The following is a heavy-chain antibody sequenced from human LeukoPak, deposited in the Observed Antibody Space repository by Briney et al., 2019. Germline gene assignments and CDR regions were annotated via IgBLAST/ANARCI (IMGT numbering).Heavy chain of an antibody. J-gene: IGHJ4*02. CDR1: GGSISSYY. Sequence: SETLSLTCTVSGGSISSYYWSWIRQPPGKGLEWIGYIYYSGSTNYNPSLKSRVTISVDTSKNQFSLKLSSVTAADTAVYYCARGYSYGEFNWGQGTLVTVSS. D-gene: IGHD5-18*01. CDR3: ARGYSYGEFN. CDR2: IYYSGST. V-gene: IGHV4-59*01.